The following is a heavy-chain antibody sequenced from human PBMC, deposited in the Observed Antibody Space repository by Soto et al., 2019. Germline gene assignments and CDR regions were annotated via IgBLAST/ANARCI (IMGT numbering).Heavy chain of an antibody. D-gene: IGHD6-13*01. Sequence: GGSLRLSCAASGFTFSTYGMHWVRQAPGKGLEWVAVISYDESNKYYADSVKGRFTISRDNSKNTLYLQMNSLRAEDTAVYYCARVPLAAAEIYFDYWGQGTPVTVSS. J-gene: IGHJ4*02. CDR3: ARVPLAAAEIYFDY. V-gene: IGHV3-30*03. CDR1: GFTFSTYG. CDR2: ISYDESNK.